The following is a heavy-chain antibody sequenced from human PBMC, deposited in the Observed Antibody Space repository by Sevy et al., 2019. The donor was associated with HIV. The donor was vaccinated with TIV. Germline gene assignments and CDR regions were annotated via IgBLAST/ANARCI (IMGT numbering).Heavy chain of an antibody. CDR2: ISGSGGST. CDR3: AKEFGYDSYYYYMDV. V-gene: IGHV3-23*01. Sequence: GGSLRLSCAASGFTFSSYAMSCVRRAPGKGLEWVSAISGSGGSTYYADSVKGRFTISRDNSKNTLYLQMNSLRAEDTAVYYCAKEFGYDSYYYYMDVWGKGTTVTVSS. D-gene: IGHD5-12*01. J-gene: IGHJ6*03. CDR1: GFTFSSYA.